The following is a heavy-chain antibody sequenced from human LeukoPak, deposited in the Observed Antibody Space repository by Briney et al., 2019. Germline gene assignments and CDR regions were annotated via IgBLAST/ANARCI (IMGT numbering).Heavy chain of an antibody. V-gene: IGHV3-33*01. CDR1: GLTFSSYG. J-gene: IGHJ3*02. D-gene: IGHD6-6*01. CDR3: ARERRPSLRAFDI. CDR2: IWYDGSNK. Sequence: GRSLRLSCAASGLTFSSYGMHWVRQAPGKGLEWVAVIWYDGSNKYYADSVKGRFTISRDNSKNTLYLQMNSLRAEDTAVYYCARERRPSLRAFDIWGQGTMVTVSS.